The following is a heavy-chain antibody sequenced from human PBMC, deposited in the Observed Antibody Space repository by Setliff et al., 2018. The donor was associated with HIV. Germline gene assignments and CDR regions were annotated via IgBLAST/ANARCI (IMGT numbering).Heavy chain of an antibody. CDR1: GYTFTGYY. V-gene: IGHV1-2*02. Sequence: ASVKVSCKTSGYTFTGYYMHWVRQAPGQGLEWMGWINPKSGGTKYAQKFQARVTMTRDTSISTAYMELSRLRSDDTAVYYCARGASSYDYGDYRVLVYWGQGPLVTVSS. J-gene: IGHJ4*02. D-gene: IGHD4-17*01. CDR2: INPKSGGT. CDR3: ARGASSYDYGDYRVLVY.